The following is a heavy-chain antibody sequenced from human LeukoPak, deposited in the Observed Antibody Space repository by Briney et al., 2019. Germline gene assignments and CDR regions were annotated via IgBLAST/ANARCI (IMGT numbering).Heavy chain of an antibody. CDR3: ARRGMYGSGSQLDY. V-gene: IGHV6-1*01. Sequence: SQTLSLTCAISGDSVSSNSAAWNWIRQSPSRGLEWLGRTYYRSKWYNDYAVSVKSRITINPDTSKNQFSLQLNSVTAADTALYYCARRGMYGSGSQLDYWGQGTLVTVSS. D-gene: IGHD3-10*01. CDR2: TYYRSKWYN. J-gene: IGHJ4*02. CDR1: GDSVSSNSAA.